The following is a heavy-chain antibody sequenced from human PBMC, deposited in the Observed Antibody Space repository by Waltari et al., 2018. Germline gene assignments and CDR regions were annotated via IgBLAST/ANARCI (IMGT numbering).Heavy chain of an antibody. D-gene: IGHD2-15*01. CDR3: ARDAEDIVESGAFDI. CDR2: IRTSGSYR. J-gene: IGHJ3*02. CDR1: GFPFSSYT. V-gene: IGHV3-21*01. Sequence: EVQLVESGGGLVKPGESLSLSCAASGFPFSSYTINWVRQAPGKGLEWVSSIRTSGSYRYYADSVKGRFTISRDNAKNSLSLQMTHLRVEDTALYYCARDAEDIVESGAFDIWGQGTVVTVSS.